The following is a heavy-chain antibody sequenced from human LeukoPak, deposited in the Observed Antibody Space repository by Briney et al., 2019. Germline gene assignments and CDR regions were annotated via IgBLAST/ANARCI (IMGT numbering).Heavy chain of an antibody. J-gene: IGHJ4*02. Sequence: GGSLRLSCAASGLTFSFYWMSWVRQAPGKGLEWVGNINEDGREKYYVDSVKGGVTISRDNAKISLFLQLDSLIAEDTAVYYCARGKYYFDYWGQGTLVTVSS. CDR2: INEDGREK. CDR1: GLTFSFYW. V-gene: IGHV3-7*05. CDR3: ARGKYYFDY.